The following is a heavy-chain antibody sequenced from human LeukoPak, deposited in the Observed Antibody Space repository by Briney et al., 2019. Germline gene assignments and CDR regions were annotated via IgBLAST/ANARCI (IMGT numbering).Heavy chain of an antibody. CDR3: ARHSPFYYDSSGYRAFDI. V-gene: IGHV4-59*08. CDR1: SASVKTYY. D-gene: IGHD3-22*01. J-gene: IGHJ3*02. CDR2: IFYSGST. Sequence: SETLSLICTVSSASVKTYYWSWIRQPPGKGLEWIGYIFYSGSTNYNPSLKSRVTISVDTSKNQFSLNLSSVTAADTAVYYCARHSPFYYDSSGYRAFDIWGQGTMVTVSS.